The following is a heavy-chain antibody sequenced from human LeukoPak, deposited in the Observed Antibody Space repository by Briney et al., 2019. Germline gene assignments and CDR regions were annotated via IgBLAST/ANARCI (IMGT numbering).Heavy chain of an antibody. Sequence: GGSLRLSCAASGFTFSNYVMHWVLHAPGKGLEWVAFIRYDGSDESYADSVKGRFTISRDTSKNTLYLQMNSLRTEDTAVYYCTANWNGDYWGQGTLVSVSS. CDR1: GFTFSNYV. J-gene: IGHJ4*02. CDR2: IRYDGSDE. V-gene: IGHV3-30*02. D-gene: IGHD1-1*01. CDR3: TANWNGDY.